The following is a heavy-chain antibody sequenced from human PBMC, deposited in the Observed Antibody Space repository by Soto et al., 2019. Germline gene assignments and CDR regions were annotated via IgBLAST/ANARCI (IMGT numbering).Heavy chain of an antibody. J-gene: IGHJ6*02. D-gene: IGHD6-19*01. CDR3: ARGGSSSGFINYYYDMDV. V-gene: IGHV1-69*01. CDR1: VGTFRTSG. CDR2: IIPIFGTP. Sequence: VSFKASVGTFRTSGISWVRQALGQGLEWMGGIIPIFGTPNYAQKFQGRVTITADESTSKAFMELSSLRAEDTAVYYCARGGSSSGFINYYYDMDVWGQGTTVTVSS.